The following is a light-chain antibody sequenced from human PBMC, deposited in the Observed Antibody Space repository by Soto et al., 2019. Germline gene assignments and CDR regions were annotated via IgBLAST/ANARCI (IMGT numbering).Light chain of an antibody. CDR1: QNVGSN. J-gene: IGKJ1*01. CDR2: GTS. CDR3: QQYGSSPGT. V-gene: IGKV3-15*01. Sequence: DIVVTQSPATLSVSPGERATLSCRASQNVGSNLAWYQQKPGQAPRLLMYGTSTRATGIPARFSGSGSGTDFALTISRVEPEDFAIYFCQQYGSSPGTFGQGTKVEI.